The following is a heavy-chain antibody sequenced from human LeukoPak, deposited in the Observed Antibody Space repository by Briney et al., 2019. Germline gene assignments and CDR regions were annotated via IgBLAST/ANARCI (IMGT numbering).Heavy chain of an antibody. CDR1: GGSISSYY. Sequence: SEPLSLTCTVSGGSISSYYWSWIRQPPGKGLEWIGYIYCSGSTNYNPSLKSRVTISVDTSKNQFSLKLSSVTAADTAVYYCASWRGGGYDYTNWFDPWGQGTLVTVSS. J-gene: IGHJ5*02. CDR2: IYCSGST. CDR3: ASWRGGGYDYTNWFDP. V-gene: IGHV4-59*01. D-gene: IGHD5-12*01.